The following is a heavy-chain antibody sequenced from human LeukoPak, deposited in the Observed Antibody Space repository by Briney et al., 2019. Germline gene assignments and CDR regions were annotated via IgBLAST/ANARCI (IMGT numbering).Heavy chain of an antibody. Sequence: GASMKVSCKASGGTFSSYAISWVRQAPGQGLEWMGGIIPIFGTANYAQKFQGRVTITADESTSTAYMELSSLRSEDTAVYYCASRPLPGLVPLPFQHWGQGTLVTVSS. V-gene: IGHV1-69*01. J-gene: IGHJ1*01. CDR3: ASRPLPGLVPLPFQH. D-gene: IGHD6-19*01. CDR1: GGTFSSYA. CDR2: IIPIFGTA.